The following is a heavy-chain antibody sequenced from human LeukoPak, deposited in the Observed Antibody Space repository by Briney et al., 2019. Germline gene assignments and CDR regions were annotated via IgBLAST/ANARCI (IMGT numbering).Heavy chain of an antibody. Sequence: SETLSLTCAVYGGSFSSYYWSWIRQPPGKGLEWIGEINHSGSTNYNPSLKSRVTISVDTFKNQFSLKLSSVTAADRAVYYYARAVVVVPAAKSGWFDPWGQGTLVTVSS. D-gene: IGHD2-2*01. CDR1: GGSFSSYY. V-gene: IGHV4-34*01. CDR3: ARAVVVVPAAKSGWFDP. CDR2: INHSGST. J-gene: IGHJ5*02.